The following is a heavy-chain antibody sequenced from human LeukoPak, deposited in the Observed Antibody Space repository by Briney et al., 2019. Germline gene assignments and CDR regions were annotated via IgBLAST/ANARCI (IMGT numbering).Heavy chain of an antibody. CDR3: AREKRSSWYPYYYYMDV. CDR2: IYYSGST. V-gene: IGHV4-59*01. J-gene: IGHJ6*03. CDR1: GGSISSYY. D-gene: IGHD6-13*01. Sequence: SETLSLTCTVSGGSISSYYWSWLRQPPGKGLEWIGYIYYSGSTNYNPSLKSRVTISVDTSKNQFSLKLSSVTAADTAVYYCAREKRSSWYPYYYYMDVWGKGTTVTVSS.